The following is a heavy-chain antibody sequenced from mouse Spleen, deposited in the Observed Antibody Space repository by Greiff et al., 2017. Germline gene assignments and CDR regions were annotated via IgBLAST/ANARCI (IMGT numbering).Heavy chain of an antibody. CDR1: GYAFSSSW. CDR2: IYPGDGDT. J-gene: IGHJ1*01. CDR3: ARPHYSYYSYDEYWYFDV. D-gene: IGHD2-12*01. V-gene: IGHV1-82*01. Sequence: VQLQQSGPELVKPGASVKISCKASGYAFSSSWMNWVKQRPGKGLEWIGRIYPGDGDTNYNGKFKGKATLTADKSSSTAYMQLSSLTSEDSAVYFCARPHYSYYSYDEYWYFDVWGAGTTVTVSS.